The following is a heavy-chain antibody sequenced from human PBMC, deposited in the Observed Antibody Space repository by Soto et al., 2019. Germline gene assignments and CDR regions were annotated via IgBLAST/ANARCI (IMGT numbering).Heavy chain of an antibody. CDR2: INHSGST. D-gene: IGHD3-10*01. V-gene: IGHV4-34*01. CDR3: ARARGALRGVYDV. CDR1: GGSFSGYY. J-gene: IGHJ6*02. Sequence: SETLSLTCAVYGGSFSGYYWSWIRQPPGKGLEWIGEINHSGSTNYNPSLKSRVTISVDTSKNQFSLKLSSVTAADTAVYYCARARGALRGVYDVWGQGTTVTVSS.